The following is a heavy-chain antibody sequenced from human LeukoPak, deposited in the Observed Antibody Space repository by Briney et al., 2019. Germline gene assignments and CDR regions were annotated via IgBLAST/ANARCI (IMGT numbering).Heavy chain of an antibody. V-gene: IGHV1-46*01. D-gene: IGHD5-18*01. J-gene: IGHJ6*03. CDR1: GSTFTTYY. Sequence: GASVKVSCKASGSTFTTYYMHWVRQAPGQGLEWMGIINPSGGITSYAQKFQGRVTMTMDTSTSTVYMELSSLRSEDTAVYYCARDGYSYGQGRYYYYYYMDVWGKGTTVTVSS. CDR2: INPSGGIT. CDR3: ARDGYSYGQGRYYYYYYMDV.